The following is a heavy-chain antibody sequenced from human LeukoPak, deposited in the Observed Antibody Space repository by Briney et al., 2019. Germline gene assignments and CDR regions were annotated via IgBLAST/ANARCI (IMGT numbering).Heavy chain of an antibody. V-gene: IGHV1-18*01. D-gene: IGHD6-13*01. J-gene: IGHJ6*03. CDR2: ISAYNGNT. Sequence: ASVKVSCKASGYTFTSYGISWVRQAPGQGLEWMGWISAYNGNTNYAQKLQGRVTMTTDTSTSTAYMELRSLRSDDTAVYYCASGPGIAAAGGSKYYMDVWGKGTTVAVSS. CDR3: ASGPGIAAAGGSKYYMDV. CDR1: GYTFTSYG.